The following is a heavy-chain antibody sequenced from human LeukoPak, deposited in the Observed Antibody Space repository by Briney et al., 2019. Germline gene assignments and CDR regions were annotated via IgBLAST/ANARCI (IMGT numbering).Heavy chain of an antibody. CDR2: IKQDGTEK. J-gene: IGHJ6*03. V-gene: IGHV3-7*01. CDR3: AKYPGGFTGIVNYYHMDA. CDR1: GFSFTTYW. D-gene: IGHD1-26*01. Sequence: GESLRLSCAASGFSFTTYWMGWVRQAPGKGLEWVANIKQDGTEKYYVDSVKGRFTISRDNSKNTLFLQMSSLRPEDTALYYCAKYPGGFTGIVNYYHMDAWGKGTTVTVSS.